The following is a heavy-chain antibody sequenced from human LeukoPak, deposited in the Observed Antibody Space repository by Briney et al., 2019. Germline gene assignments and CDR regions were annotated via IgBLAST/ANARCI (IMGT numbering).Heavy chain of an antibody. D-gene: IGHD3-22*01. J-gene: IGHJ5*02. CDR3: ARGNSSGYYNWFDP. V-gene: IGHV4-59*01. CDR2: IYYSGSI. Sequence: PSETLSLTCTASGGSISYYYWNWIRQPPGKGLEWIGYIYYSGSINYNPSLKSRVTISVDTSKNQFSLKLSSVTAADTAVYYCARGNSSGYYNWFDPWGQGTLVTVSS. CDR1: GGSISYYY.